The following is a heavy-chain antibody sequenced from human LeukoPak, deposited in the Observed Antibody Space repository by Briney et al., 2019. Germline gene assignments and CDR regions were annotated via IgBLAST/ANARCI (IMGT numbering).Heavy chain of an antibody. CDR1: GYTFTGYY. J-gene: IGHJ4*02. Sequence: GASVKVSCKASGYTFTGYYMHWVRQAPGQGFEGMGWINPNSGDTKYAQKFQGRVTMTRDTSIGTAHMELSRLRSDDTAVYYCARANPLYCSSTTCLFDYWGQGTLVTVSS. D-gene: IGHD2-2*01. CDR3: ARANPLYCSSTTCLFDY. CDR2: INPNSGDT. V-gene: IGHV1-2*02.